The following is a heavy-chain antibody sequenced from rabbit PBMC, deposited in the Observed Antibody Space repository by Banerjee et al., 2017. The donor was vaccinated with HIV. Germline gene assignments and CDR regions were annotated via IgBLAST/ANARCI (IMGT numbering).Heavy chain of an antibody. CDR1: GSDISSNA. CDR3: ARDGYAGHGYPNL. CDR2: IYSSNGDK. V-gene: IGHV1S47*01. D-gene: IGHD6-1*01. J-gene: IGHJ4*01. Sequence: QEQLVESGGGLVQPEGSLTLTCKASGSDISSNAMCWVRQAPGKGLELIACIYSSNGDKWYASWVNGRFTISRSTSLNTVTLQMTSLTAADTATYFCARDGYAGHGYPNLWGPGTLVTVS.